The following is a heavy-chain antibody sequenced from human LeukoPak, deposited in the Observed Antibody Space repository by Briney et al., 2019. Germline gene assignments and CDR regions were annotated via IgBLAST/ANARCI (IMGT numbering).Heavy chain of an antibody. CDR3: AREGQWLVQGAFDI. CDR1: GFTFSSYA. Sequence: GGSLRLSCAASGFTFSSYAMSWVRQAPGKGLEWVSAISGSGGSTYYADSVKGRFTISRDNAKNSLYLQMNSLRAEDTAVYYCAREGQWLVQGAFDIWGQGTMVTVSS. CDR2: ISGSGGST. V-gene: IGHV3-23*01. D-gene: IGHD6-19*01. J-gene: IGHJ3*02.